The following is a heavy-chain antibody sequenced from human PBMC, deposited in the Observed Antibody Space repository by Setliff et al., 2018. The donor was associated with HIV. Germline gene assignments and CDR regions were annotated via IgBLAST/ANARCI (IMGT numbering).Heavy chain of an antibody. V-gene: IGHV4-34*01. CDR3: ARGRDYYGSGSYYNGRANYYYYIDV. D-gene: IGHD3-10*01. CDR2: INHSGNT. J-gene: IGHJ6*03. CDR1: GGSFSGYY. Sequence: PSETLSLTCAVYGGSFSGYYWSWIRQPPGKGLEWIGEINHSGNTDYSPSLKSRATMSVDTSKNQFSLKLSSVTAADTAVYYCARGRDYYGSGSYYNGRANYYYYIDVWGKGTTVTVSS.